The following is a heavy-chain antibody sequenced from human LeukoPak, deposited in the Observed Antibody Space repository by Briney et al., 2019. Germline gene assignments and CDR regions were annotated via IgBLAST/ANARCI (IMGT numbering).Heavy chain of an antibody. Sequence: SETLSLTCAVYGGSFSGYYWSWIRQPPGKGLEWIGEINHSGSTNYNPSLKSRVTISVDTSKNQFSLKLSSVTAADTAVYYCARGGGLATDFFVYWGQGTLVTVSS. J-gene: IGHJ4*02. CDR3: ARGGGLATDFFVY. CDR1: GGSFSGYY. CDR2: INHSGST. V-gene: IGHV4-34*01. D-gene: IGHD5-12*01.